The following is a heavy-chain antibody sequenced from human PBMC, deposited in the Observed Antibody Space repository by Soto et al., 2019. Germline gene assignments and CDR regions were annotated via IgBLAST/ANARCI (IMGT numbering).Heavy chain of an antibody. CDR2: ISSSSSVI. Sequence: EVQLVESGGGLVQPGGSLRLSCATSGFILSDCAMNWVRQAPGKGLEWVSYISSSSSVIDYADSVKGRFTVSRDNARNSLSLQMNSLRAGDTAVYYCARDLSWGSNWYYYMDVWGKGTTVTVSS. J-gene: IGHJ6*03. D-gene: IGHD7-27*01. CDR1: GFILSDCA. CDR3: ARDLSWGSNWYYYMDV. V-gene: IGHV3-48*01.